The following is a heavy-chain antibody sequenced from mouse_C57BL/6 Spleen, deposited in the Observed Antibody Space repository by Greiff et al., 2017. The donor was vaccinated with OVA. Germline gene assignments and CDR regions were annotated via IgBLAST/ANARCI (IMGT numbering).Heavy chain of an antibody. D-gene: IGHD1-1*01. CDR2: IDPENGDT. CDR1: GFTIKDDY. Sequence: VQLKESGAELVRPGASVKLSCTASGFTIKDDYMHWVKQRPEQGLEWIGWIDPENGDTEYASKFQGKATITADTSSNTAYLQLSSLTSEDTAVYYCTTSATVVARFDYWGQGTTLTVSS. CDR3: TTSATVVARFDY. J-gene: IGHJ2*01. V-gene: IGHV14-4*01.